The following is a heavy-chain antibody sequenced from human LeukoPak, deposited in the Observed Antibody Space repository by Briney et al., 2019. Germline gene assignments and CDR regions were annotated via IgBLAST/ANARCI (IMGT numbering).Heavy chain of an antibody. J-gene: IGHJ4*02. Sequence: PSGTLSLTCTLSRGSICRGGYYWNWIRHRPGEGLGWIGYIYYSGSAYYYTSLKSRVTISVDTSKNQFSLKLSSVTAADTAVYYCARVGADSGYELRPGFDYWGQGTLVTVSS. V-gene: IGHV4-31*03. CDR1: RGSICRGGYY. CDR2: IYYSGSA. D-gene: IGHD5-12*01. CDR3: ARVGADSGYELRPGFDY.